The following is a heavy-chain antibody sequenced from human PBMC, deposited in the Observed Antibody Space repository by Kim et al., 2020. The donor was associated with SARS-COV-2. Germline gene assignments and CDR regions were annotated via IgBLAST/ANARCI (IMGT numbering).Heavy chain of an antibody. J-gene: IGHJ5*02. D-gene: IGHD1-26*01. CDR1: GASISDSRDY. Sequence: SETLSLTCTVSGASISDSRDYWGWVRQSPGRGLEWFGSFYYGGSTYYNPSLKSRVTISVDASRNQFFLTLSSVTAADTAIYYCVRIADPDRPYLSGSYLEPFDPWGQGTRVTVSS. CDR3: VRIADPDRPYLSGSYLEPFDP. CDR2: FYYGGST. V-gene: IGHV4-39*01.